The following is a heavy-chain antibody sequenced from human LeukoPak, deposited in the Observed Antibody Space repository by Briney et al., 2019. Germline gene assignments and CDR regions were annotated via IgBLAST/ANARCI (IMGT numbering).Heavy chain of an antibody. J-gene: IGHJ4*02. D-gene: IGHD3-3*01. Sequence: SETLSLTCTVSGGSISGYYWSWIRQPAGKGLEWIGRIYTSGNTNYTPSLKSRVTMSVDTSKNQFSLKLSSVTAADTAVYYCARGRSYDTRIVDFWGQGTLVTVSS. CDR3: ARGRSYDTRIVDF. V-gene: IGHV4-4*07. CDR1: GGSISGYY. CDR2: IYTSGNT.